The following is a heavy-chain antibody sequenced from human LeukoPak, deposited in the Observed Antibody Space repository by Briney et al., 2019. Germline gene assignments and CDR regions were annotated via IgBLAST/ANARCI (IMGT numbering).Heavy chain of an antibody. V-gene: IGHV3-53*01. J-gene: IGHJ4*02. CDR3: ARAAAGKIDY. CDR2: IYSGGST. D-gene: IGHD6-13*01. Sequence: PGGPPRLSCAASGFTVSSNYMSWVRQAPGKGLEWVSVIYSGGSTYYADSVKGRFTISRDSSKNTLYLQMNSLRAEGTAVYYCARAAAGKIDYWGQGTLVTVSS. CDR1: GFTVSSNY.